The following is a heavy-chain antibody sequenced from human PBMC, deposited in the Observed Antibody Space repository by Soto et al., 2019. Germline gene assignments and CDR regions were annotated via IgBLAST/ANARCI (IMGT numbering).Heavy chain of an antibody. CDR2: IYPGDSDT. CDR1: GYSFTSYW. J-gene: IGHJ4*02. D-gene: IGHD6-13*01. V-gene: IGHV5-51*01. Sequence: GESLKISCKGSGYSFTSYWIGWVRQMPGKGLEWMGIIYPGDSDTRYSPSFQGQVTISADKAISTAYLQWSSLKASDTAMYYCARQSFTPPGYSSSWVRSNYFDYWGQGTLVTVSS. CDR3: ARQSFTPPGYSSSWVRSNYFDY.